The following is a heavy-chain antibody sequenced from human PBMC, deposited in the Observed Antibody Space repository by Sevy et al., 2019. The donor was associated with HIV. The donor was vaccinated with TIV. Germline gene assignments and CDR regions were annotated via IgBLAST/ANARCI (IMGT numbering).Heavy chain of an antibody. J-gene: IGHJ3*02. CDR2: ISGSGFNT. CDR1: GFTFSNYA. D-gene: IGHD3-22*01. Sequence: GGSLRLSCAASGFTFSNYALNWVRQVPGKGLEWVSTISGSGFNTYYGASVKGRFTISRDNSKNTLYLQMSSLSPEDTALYYCAKDRFDGSGYYPEGAFDIWGQGTKVTVSS. CDR3: AKDRFDGSGYYPEGAFDI. V-gene: IGHV3-23*01.